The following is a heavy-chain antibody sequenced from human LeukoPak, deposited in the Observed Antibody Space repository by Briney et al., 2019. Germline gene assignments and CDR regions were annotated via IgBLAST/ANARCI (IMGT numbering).Heavy chain of an antibody. CDR3: ARLVPAAESPFDY. Sequence: SETLSLTCTVSGGSISSYYWSWIRQPPGKGLEWIGYIYYSGSTNYNPSLKSRVTISVDTSKNQFSLKLSSVAAADTAVYYCARLVPAAESPFDYWGQGTLVTVSS. V-gene: IGHV4-59*01. D-gene: IGHD2-2*01. CDR1: GGSISSYY. J-gene: IGHJ4*02. CDR2: IYYSGST.